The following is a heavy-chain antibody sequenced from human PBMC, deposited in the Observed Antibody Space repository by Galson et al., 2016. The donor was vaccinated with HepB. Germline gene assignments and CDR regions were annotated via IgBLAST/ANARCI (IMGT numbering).Heavy chain of an antibody. D-gene: IGHD3-3*01. CDR3: ARDTYYLWDGFTSYAFDI. V-gene: IGHV4-61*02. J-gene: IGHJ3*02. Sequence: TLSLTCSVSGDSISSGTYYWSWIRQPAGRGLEWIGRVYSSGSTNYNPSLKSRATISVDTSKNQFSLRLSSVTAADTALYYCARDTYYLWDGFTSYAFDIWGQGRMVTVSS. CDR1: GDSISSGTYY. CDR2: VYSSGST.